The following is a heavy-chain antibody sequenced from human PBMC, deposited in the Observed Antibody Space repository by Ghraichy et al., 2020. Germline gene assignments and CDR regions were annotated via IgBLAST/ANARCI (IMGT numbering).Heavy chain of an antibody. CDR1: GFTFSDFA. D-gene: IGHD2/OR15-2a*01. CDR3: VKSGYRVLMPTTFDSYYGMDV. J-gene: IGHJ6*02. V-gene: IGHV3-64D*06. Sequence: GGSLRLSCSASGFTFSDFAMHWVRQAPGKGLEYVSSISTHGGSTYYADSVKGRFTISRDNSKNTVYLQMSSLRAEDTAIFYCVKSGYRVLMPTTFDSYYGMDVWGQGTTVTVSS. CDR2: ISTHGGST.